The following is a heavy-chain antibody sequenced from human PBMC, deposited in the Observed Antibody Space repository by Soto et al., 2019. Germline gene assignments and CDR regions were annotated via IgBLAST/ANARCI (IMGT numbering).Heavy chain of an antibody. Sequence: EVQLLESGGGLVQPGGSLRLSCAASGFTFSSYAMSWVRQAPGKGLEWVSSISGSGESTYYADSVKGRFTISRDSSKNTLYLQLNSLRAEDTALYYCAKDPSYYDFWSGPGGWFDPWGQGTLVTVSS. D-gene: IGHD3-3*01. J-gene: IGHJ5*02. CDR3: AKDPSYYDFWSGPGGWFDP. V-gene: IGHV3-23*01. CDR2: ISGSGEST. CDR1: GFTFSSYA.